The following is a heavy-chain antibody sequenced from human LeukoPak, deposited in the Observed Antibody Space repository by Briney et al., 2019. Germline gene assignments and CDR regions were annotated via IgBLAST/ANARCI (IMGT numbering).Heavy chain of an antibody. V-gene: IGHV4-61*01. Sequence: SETLSLTCTVSGGSVSSGSYYWSWIRQPPGKGLEWIGYIYYSGSTNYNPSLKSRVTISVDTSKNQFSLKLSSVTAADTAVYYCARVGSGGALYYFDYWGQGTLVTVPS. J-gene: IGHJ4*02. D-gene: IGHD2-15*01. CDR3: ARVGSGGALYYFDY. CDR2: IYYSGST. CDR1: GGSVSSGSYY.